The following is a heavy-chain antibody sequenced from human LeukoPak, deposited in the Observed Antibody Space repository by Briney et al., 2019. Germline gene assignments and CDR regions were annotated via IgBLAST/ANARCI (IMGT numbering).Heavy chain of an antibody. CDR2: IIPIFGTA. CDR1: GGTFSSYA. J-gene: IGHJ6*04. Sequence: VASVKVSCKASGGTFSSYAFSWVRLAPRPGLEWMGGIIPIFGTANYAQKSQGRVTITADKSTSTAYMELSSLRSEDTAVYYGARENYYYYYGMDVWGKGTTVTVSS. CDR3: ARENYYYYYGMDV. V-gene: IGHV1-69*06.